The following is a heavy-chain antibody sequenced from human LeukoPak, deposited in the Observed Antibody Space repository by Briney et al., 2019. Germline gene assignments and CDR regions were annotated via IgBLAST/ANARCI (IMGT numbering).Heavy chain of an antibody. D-gene: IGHD5-12*01. CDR2: ISSSSSYI. CDR1: GFTFSSYS. V-gene: IGHV3-21*04. Sequence: GGSLRLSCAASGFTFSSYSMNWVRQAPGKGLEWVSSISSSSSYIYYADSVKGRFTISRDNAKNSLYLQMNSLRAEDTAVYYCASNIGAFYYMDVWGKGTTVTVSS. CDR3: ASNIGAFYYMDV. J-gene: IGHJ6*03.